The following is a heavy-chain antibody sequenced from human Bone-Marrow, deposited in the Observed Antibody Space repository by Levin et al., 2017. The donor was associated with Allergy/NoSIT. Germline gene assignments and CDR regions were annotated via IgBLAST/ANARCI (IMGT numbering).Heavy chain of an antibody. CDR3: AKDPQTTVALGY. D-gene: IGHD4-17*01. V-gene: IGHV3-23*01. J-gene: IGHJ4*02. CDR2: IKNDGGGT. CDR1: GFTFTNFA. Sequence: GESLKISCAASGFTFTNFAMTWVRQALGKGLEWVSSIKNDGGGTYYADSMKGRFTISRDNSKNTLYLQMNSLRVEDTAVYYCAKDPQTTVALGYWGQGTLVTVSS.